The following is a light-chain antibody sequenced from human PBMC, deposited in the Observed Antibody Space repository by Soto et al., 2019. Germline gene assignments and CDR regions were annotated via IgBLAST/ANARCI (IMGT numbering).Light chain of an antibody. CDR2: DAA. V-gene: IGKV1-33*01. CDR3: QPYETRPLT. CDR1: KDITNY. J-gene: IGKJ4*01. Sequence: DIQLTQSPPSLSASVGDAVTITCQASKDITNYLNWYQQRSGKSPKLMIFDAANLERGVPSRFRVSGSGTHFTVTISSKQPEDVATFDCQPYETRPLTVGGGT.